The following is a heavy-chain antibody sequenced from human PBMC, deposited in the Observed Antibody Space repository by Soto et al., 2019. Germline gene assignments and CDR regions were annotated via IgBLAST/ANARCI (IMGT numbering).Heavy chain of an antibody. CDR3: VRVFDTYYFDL. Sequence: QVQLVESGGGVVQPGRSLRLSCAASGFTFSTYGMHWVRQAPGKGLEWVALIWSDGTNKYYADSVKGRFTISRDNSKKTLSLQMNSLRAEETAVYYCVRVFDTYYFDLWGQGNMVTVSS. CDR2: IWSDGTNK. CDR1: GFTFSTYG. V-gene: IGHV3-33*01. J-gene: IGHJ4*02. D-gene: IGHD3-9*01.